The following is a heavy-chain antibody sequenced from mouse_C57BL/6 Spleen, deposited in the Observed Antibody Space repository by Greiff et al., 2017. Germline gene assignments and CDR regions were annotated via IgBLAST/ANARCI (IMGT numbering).Heavy chain of an antibody. J-gene: IGHJ4*01. CDR3: ARHITTVVDPYYAMGY. CDR2: ISSGGSYT. V-gene: IGHV5-6*01. CDR1: GFTFSSYG. Sequence: VQLKESGGDLVKPGGSLKLSCAASGFTFSSYGMSWVRQTPDKRLEWVATISSGGSYTYYPDSVKGRFTIARDNAKNTLYLQMSSLKYEDTAMYYCARHITTVVDPYYAMGYWGQGTSVTVSS. D-gene: IGHD1-1*01.